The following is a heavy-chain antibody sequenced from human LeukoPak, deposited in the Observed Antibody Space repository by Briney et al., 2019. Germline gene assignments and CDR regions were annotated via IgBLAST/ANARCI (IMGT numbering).Heavy chain of an antibody. D-gene: IGHD6-19*01. Sequence: PSETLSLTCTVSGGSISSYYWSWIRQPPGKGLEWIGYIYYSRSTNYNPSLKSRVTISVDTSKNQFSLKLSSVTAADTAVYYCASAKSSGWYAPFDYWGQGTLVTVSS. J-gene: IGHJ4*02. CDR1: GGSISSYY. V-gene: IGHV4-59*01. CDR2: IYYSRST. CDR3: ASAKSSGWYAPFDY.